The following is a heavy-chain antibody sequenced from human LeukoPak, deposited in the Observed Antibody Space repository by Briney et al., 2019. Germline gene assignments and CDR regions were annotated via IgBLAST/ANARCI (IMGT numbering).Heavy chain of an antibody. CDR3: ARDDPLAAAGNWFDP. V-gene: IGHV4-34*01. Sequence: SETLSLTCAVYGGSFSGYYWSWIRQPPGKGLEWIGEINHSGSTNYNPSLKSRVTISVDTSKNQFSLKLSSVTAADTAVYYCARDDPLAAAGNWFDPWGQGTLVTVSS. CDR1: GGSFSGYY. D-gene: IGHD6-25*01. CDR2: INHSGST. J-gene: IGHJ5*02.